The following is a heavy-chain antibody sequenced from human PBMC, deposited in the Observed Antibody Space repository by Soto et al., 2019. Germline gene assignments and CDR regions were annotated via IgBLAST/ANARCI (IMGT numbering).Heavy chain of an antibody. CDR3: AREGEMATITSYFDY. D-gene: IGHD5-12*01. J-gene: IGHJ4*02. CDR2: INPSGGST. Sequence: GASVKVSCKASGYTFTSYYMHWVRQAPGQGLEWMGIINPSGGSTSYAQKFQGRVTMTRDTSTSTVYMELSSLRSEDTAVYYCAREGEMATITSYFDYWGQGTLVTVSS. V-gene: IGHV1-46*01. CDR1: GYTFTSYY.